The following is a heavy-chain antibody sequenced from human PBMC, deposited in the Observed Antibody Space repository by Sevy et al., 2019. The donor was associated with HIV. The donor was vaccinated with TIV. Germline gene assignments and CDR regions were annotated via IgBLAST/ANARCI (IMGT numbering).Heavy chain of an antibody. Sequence: GSLRLSCAASGFTFSSYAMSWVRQAPGKGLEWVSSISGGGYKIYYADSVKGRFTISRDNSKNTLYLHLNSLRAEDTAVYYCAKDYVAMVRGVKNAFDIWGQGTMVTVSS. CDR3: AKDYVAMVRGVKNAFDI. V-gene: IGHV3-23*01. CDR2: ISGGGYKI. D-gene: IGHD3-10*01. J-gene: IGHJ3*02. CDR1: GFTFSSYA.